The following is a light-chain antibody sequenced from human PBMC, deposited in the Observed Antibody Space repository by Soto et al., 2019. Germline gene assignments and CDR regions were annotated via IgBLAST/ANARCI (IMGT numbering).Light chain of an antibody. V-gene: IGKV1-9*01. CDR3: QQFNAYPLT. Sequence: DIQLTQSPSFLSASVGDRVTISCRASQGISDYLAWYQQKPGKAPKLLIYGASTLQSGVPSRFSGSASGTEFTLTITILQPEDFATYFCQQFNAYPLTFSGGTKLEIK. CDR1: QGISDY. J-gene: IGKJ4*01. CDR2: GAS.